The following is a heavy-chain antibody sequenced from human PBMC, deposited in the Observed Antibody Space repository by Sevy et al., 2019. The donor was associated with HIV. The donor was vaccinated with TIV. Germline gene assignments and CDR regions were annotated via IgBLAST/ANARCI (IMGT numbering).Heavy chain of an antibody. D-gene: IGHD1-20*01. J-gene: IGHJ4*02. CDR2: ISYDGSNK. Sequence: GESLKISCAASGFTFSSYGMHWVRQAPGKGLEWVAVISYDGSNKYYADSVKGRFTISRDNSKNTLYLQMKSLRAEDTAVYYCAKGNWNLDYWGQGTLVTVSS. V-gene: IGHV3-30*18. CDR3: AKGNWNLDY. CDR1: GFTFSSYG.